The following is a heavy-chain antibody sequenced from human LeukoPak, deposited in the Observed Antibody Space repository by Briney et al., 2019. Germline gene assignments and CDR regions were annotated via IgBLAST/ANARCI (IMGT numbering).Heavy chain of an antibody. D-gene: IGHD6-19*01. CDR2: ISSDGSTT. CDR3: VRLADHGY. V-gene: IGHV3-74*01. Sequence: GGSLRLSCAASGFTISSYWMHWVRQAPGKGLVWVSRISSDGSTTTYADSVKGRFTISKDNAKNMVYLQMNSLRAEDTSVYHCVRLADHGYWGQGTLVTVSS. J-gene: IGHJ4*02. CDR1: GFTISSYW.